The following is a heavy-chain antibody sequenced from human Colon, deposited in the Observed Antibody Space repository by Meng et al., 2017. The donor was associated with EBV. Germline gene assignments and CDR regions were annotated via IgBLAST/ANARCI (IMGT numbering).Heavy chain of an antibody. CDR2: INTNTANP. Sequence: QVQLVQSGXELKKXXXSVKVSCKASGYIFSTYAINWVRQAPGQGLEWMGWINTNTANPTYAQGFTGRFVFSLDTSVNTAYLQISNLKADDTAVYYCAREVESWFDPWGQGTLVTVSS. D-gene: IGHD1-1*01. V-gene: IGHV7-4-1*02. CDR1: GYIFSTYA. CDR3: AREVESWFDP. J-gene: IGHJ5*02.